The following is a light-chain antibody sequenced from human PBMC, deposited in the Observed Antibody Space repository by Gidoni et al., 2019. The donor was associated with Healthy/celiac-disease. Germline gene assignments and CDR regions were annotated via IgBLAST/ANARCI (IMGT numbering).Light chain of an antibody. CDR2: WAT. Sequence: DIVMTHSPDSLPVSLGERATSNCKSSKSVLYRPNGKNLLASYQQKPGHPPKLVIYWATFRESGVSERFSGSGSGTDSTLTISIVQAEDVADYFCQHYYSIPLTFGGGTKVEIK. J-gene: IGKJ4*02. V-gene: IGKV4-1*01. CDR1: KSVLYRPNGKNL. CDR3: QHYYSIPLT.